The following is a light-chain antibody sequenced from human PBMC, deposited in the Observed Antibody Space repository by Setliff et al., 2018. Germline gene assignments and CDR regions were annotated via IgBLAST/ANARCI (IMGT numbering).Light chain of an antibody. Sequence: QSALAQPASVSGSPGQTITISCTGTSSDVGNYIYVSWYQQHPGRAPKLMIYDVGTRPSGISYRFSGSKSGNTASLTISGLQAEDEADYYCSSFRGGTSPFVFGTGTKVTVL. CDR3: SSFRGGTSPFV. V-gene: IGLV2-14*03. J-gene: IGLJ1*01. CDR1: SSDVGNYIY. CDR2: DVG.